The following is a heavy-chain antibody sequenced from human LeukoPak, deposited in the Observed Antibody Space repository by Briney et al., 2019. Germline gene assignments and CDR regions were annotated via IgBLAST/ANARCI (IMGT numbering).Heavy chain of an antibody. CDR2: INHRGST. V-gene: IGHV4-34*01. Sequence: SETLSLTCAVYGGSFRGYYWSWIRQPPGKGLEWIGEINHRGSTNYNPSLKSRVTISVDTSKNQFSLELSSVTAADTAVYYCAIYCSSTSCRAFDYWGQGTLVTVSS. CDR1: GGSFRGYY. D-gene: IGHD2-2*01. J-gene: IGHJ4*02. CDR3: AIYCSSTSCRAFDY.